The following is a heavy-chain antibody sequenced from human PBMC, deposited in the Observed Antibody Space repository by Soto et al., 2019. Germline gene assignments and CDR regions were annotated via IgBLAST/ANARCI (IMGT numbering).Heavy chain of an antibody. CDR3: ERVFRGGDADWFDP. Sequence: QVQLVQSGAEVKKPGASVKVSCKASGYTFTSYAMHWVRQAHGQRLEWMGWINAGNGNTKYSQKFKGRVTITRETSASTAYMELSSLRSEDTAVYYCERVFRGGDADWFDPWGQGTLVTVSS. J-gene: IGHJ5*02. D-gene: IGHD2-21*02. CDR1: GYTFTSYA. V-gene: IGHV1-3*01. CDR2: INAGNGNT.